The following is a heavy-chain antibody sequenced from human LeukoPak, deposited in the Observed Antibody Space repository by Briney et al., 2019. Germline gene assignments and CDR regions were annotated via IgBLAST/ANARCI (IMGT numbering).Heavy chain of an antibody. D-gene: IGHD6-13*01. CDR1: GYTFTSYD. Sequence: ASVKVSCKASGYTFTSYDINWVRQATGQGLEWMGWMNPNSGNTGYALKFQGRVTMTRNTSISTAYMELSSLRSEDTAVYYCARAYSSSWYYFDYWGQGTLVTVSS. CDR3: ARAYSSSWYYFDY. V-gene: IGHV1-8*01. CDR2: MNPNSGNT. J-gene: IGHJ4*02.